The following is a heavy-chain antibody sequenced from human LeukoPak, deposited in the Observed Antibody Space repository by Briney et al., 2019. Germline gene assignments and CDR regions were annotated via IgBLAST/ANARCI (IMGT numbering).Heavy chain of an antibody. CDR2: IYSGGST. D-gene: IGHD1-20*01. Sequence: PGGSLRLSCAASGFTVSSNYMSWVRQAPGKGLEWVSVIYSGGSTYYADSVKGRFTISRDNSKNTLYLQMNSLRAEDTAVYYCARGITGTENAFDIWGQGIMVTVSS. J-gene: IGHJ3*02. CDR3: ARGITGTENAFDI. V-gene: IGHV3-66*02. CDR1: GFTVSSNY.